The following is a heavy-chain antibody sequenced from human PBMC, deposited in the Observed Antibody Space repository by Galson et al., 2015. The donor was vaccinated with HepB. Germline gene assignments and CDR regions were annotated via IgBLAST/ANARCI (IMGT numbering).Heavy chain of an antibody. J-gene: IGHJ4*02. CDR3: TTDLLSLPQLVDY. V-gene: IGHV3-15*07. CDR2: IKSKTDGGTT. Sequence: SLRLSCAASGFTFSNAWMNWVRQAPGKGLEWVGRIKSKTDGGTTDYAAPVKGRFTISRDDSKNTLYLQMNSLKTEDTAVYYCTTDLLSLPQLVDYWGQGTLVTVSS. D-gene: IGHD6-13*01. CDR1: GFTFSNAW.